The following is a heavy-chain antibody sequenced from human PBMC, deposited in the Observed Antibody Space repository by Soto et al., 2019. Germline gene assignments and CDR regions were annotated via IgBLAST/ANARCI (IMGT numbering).Heavy chain of an antibody. CDR2: IVVGSGNT. CDR3: AADVAGTYYYYGMDV. D-gene: IGHD6-19*01. CDR1: GFTFTSSA. J-gene: IGHJ6*02. Sequence: QMQLVQSGPEVKKPGTSVKVSCKASGFTFTSSAMQWVRQARGQRLEWIGWIVVGSGNTNYAQKFQERVTITRDMSTSTAYMELSSLRSEDTAVYYCAADVAGTYYYYGMDVWGQGTTVPVSS. V-gene: IGHV1-58*02.